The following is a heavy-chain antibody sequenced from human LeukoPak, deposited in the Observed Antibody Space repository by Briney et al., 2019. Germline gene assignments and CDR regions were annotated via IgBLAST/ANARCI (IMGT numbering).Heavy chain of an antibody. CDR3: ARDTSYYDSRGQHDSIDI. CDR2: IKQDGSEK. D-gene: IGHD3-22*01. CDR1: GFTFSSYW. V-gene: IGHV3-7*01. Sequence: GGSLRLSCAASGFTFSSYWMSWVRQAPGKGLEWVDNIKQDGSEKYYVDSVEGRFTISRDNAKDSLYLQMNRLRAEDTAKYYCARDTSYYDSRGQHDSIDIWGQGTMVTVSS. J-gene: IGHJ3*02.